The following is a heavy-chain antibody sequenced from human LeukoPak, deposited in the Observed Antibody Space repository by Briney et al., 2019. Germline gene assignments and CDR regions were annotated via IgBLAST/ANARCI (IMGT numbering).Heavy chain of an antibody. CDR2: INSDGSST. V-gene: IGHV3-74*01. CDR3: ARIGAGSSRDY. D-gene: IGHD6-13*01. J-gene: IGHJ4*02. CDR1: GFTFSRYW. Sequence: GGSLRLSCAASGFTFSRYWMHWVRQAPGKGLVRVSRINSDGSSTSYADSVKGRFTISRDNAKNTLYLQMNSLRAEDTAVYYCARIGAGSSRDYWGQGTLVTVSS.